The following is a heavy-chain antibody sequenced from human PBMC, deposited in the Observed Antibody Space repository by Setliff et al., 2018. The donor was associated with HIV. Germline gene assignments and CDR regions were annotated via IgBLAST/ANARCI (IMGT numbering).Heavy chain of an antibody. CDR1: GYSFTTYW. V-gene: IGHV5-51*01. Sequence: PGESLKISCKGSGYSFTTYWIGWVRQMPGKGLEWMGIIYPYDSDTRYSPAFQGQVSVSVDLSTSTAFLEWNNLRASDTATYYCVRSGRVGELYGFWGQGTPVTVSS. CDR2: IYPYDSDT. CDR3: VRSGRVGELYGF. D-gene: IGHD1-1*01. J-gene: IGHJ4*02.